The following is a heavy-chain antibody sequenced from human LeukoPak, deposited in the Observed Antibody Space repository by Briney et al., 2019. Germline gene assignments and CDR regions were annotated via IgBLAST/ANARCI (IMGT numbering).Heavy chain of an antibody. CDR1: GGSISSGGYY. V-gene: IGHV4-30-2*01. J-gene: IGHJ4*02. CDR3: ARDGPYRGYYTEETGELDY. Sequence: SQTLSLTCTVSGGSISSGGYYWSWIRQPPGKGLEWIGYIYHSGSTYYNPSLKSRVTISVDRSKNQFSLKLSSVTAADTAVYYCARDGPYRGYYTEETGELDYWGQGTLVTVSS. D-gene: IGHD3-3*01. CDR2: IYHSGST.